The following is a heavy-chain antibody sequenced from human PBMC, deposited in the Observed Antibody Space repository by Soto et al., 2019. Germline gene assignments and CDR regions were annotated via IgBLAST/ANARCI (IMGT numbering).Heavy chain of an antibody. V-gene: IGHV4-34*01. J-gene: IGHJ4*02. CDR3: ARVTVAGTDY. CDR1: GGSFSGYY. CDR2: INHSGST. D-gene: IGHD6-19*01. Sequence: QVQLQQWGAGLLKPSETLSLTCAVYGGSFSGYYWSWIRQPPGKGLEWIGEINHSGSTNYNPSLKSRVTISVDTSKNQFSLKLSSVTAADTAVYYCARVTVAGTDYWGQGTLVIVSS.